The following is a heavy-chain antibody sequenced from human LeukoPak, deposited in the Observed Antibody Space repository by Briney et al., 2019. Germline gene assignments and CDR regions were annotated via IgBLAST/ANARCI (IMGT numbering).Heavy chain of an antibody. Sequence: GGSLRLSCAASGFTFSSYAMHWVRQAPGKGLEWVAVISYDGSNKYYADSVKGRFTISRDNSKNTLYLQMNSLRAEDTAVYYCARGVVPAAPDAFDIWGQGTMVTVSS. CDR2: ISYDGSNK. V-gene: IGHV3-30*07. J-gene: IGHJ3*02. CDR1: GFTFSSYA. CDR3: ARGVVPAAPDAFDI. D-gene: IGHD2-2*01.